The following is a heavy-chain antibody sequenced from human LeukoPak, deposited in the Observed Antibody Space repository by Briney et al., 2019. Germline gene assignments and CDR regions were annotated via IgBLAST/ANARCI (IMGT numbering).Heavy chain of an antibody. CDR3: AKGQGPGIAVATDY. V-gene: IGHV3-30*02. CDR1: GFTFSSYG. D-gene: IGHD6-19*01. Sequence: GGSLRLSCAASGFTFSSYGMHWVRQAPGKGLEWVAFIRYDGSNKYYADSVKGRLTISRDNSKKTLYLQMNSLRAEDTAVYYCAKGQGPGIAVATDYGGQGTLVTVLS. CDR2: IRYDGSNK. J-gene: IGHJ4*02.